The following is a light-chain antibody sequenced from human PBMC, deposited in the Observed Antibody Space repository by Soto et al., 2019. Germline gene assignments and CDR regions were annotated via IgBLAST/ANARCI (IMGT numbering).Light chain of an antibody. Sequence: DIQMTQSPSSLSASVGDRVTISCRASQSISTYLNWYQQKPGTSPRLLIYRASSVKGGVPPRFSGSGSVRDFTLTISSLRPEDVATYFCQQSYSSSPWTFGQGTKVDIK. J-gene: IGKJ1*01. CDR1: QSISTY. CDR3: QQSYSSSPWT. CDR2: RAS. V-gene: IGKV1-39*01.